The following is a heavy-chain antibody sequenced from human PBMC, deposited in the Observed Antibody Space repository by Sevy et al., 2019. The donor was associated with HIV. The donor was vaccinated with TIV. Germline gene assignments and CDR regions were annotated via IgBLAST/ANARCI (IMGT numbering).Heavy chain of an antibody. V-gene: IGHV3-11*06. CDR3: ARDLFSGGNAVYGY. Sequence: GGSLRLSCTASGFTFSDYYMSWIRQAPGKGLEWVSDISSSRTYANHADSVKGRFTISRDNAKNSLYLQMNNLRAEDTAVYYCARDLFSGGNAVYGYWGQGTLVTVSS. CDR2: ISSSRTYA. CDR1: GFTFSDYY. D-gene: IGHD2-15*01. J-gene: IGHJ4*02.